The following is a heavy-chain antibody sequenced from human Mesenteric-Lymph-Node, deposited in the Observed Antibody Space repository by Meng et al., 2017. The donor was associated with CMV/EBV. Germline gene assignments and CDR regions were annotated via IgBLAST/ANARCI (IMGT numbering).Heavy chain of an antibody. CDR3: ARRYYDFWSGYFRTRPDYYYYYGMDV. D-gene: IGHD3-3*01. CDR1: GYTFTNYG. J-gene: IGHJ6*02. CDR2: ISAYNGNT. Sequence: ASVKVSCKASGYTFTNYGITWVRQAPGQGLEWMAWISAYNGNTDYAQKLQGRVTVTTDTSTNTAYMELRSLRFDDTAVYYCARRYYDFWSGYFRTRPDYYYYYGMDVWGQGTTVTVSS. V-gene: IGHV1-18*01.